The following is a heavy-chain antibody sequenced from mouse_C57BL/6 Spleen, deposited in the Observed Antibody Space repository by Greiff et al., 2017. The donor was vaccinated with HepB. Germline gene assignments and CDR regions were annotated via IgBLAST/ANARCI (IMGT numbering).Heavy chain of an antibody. CDR1: GYTFTDYE. D-gene: IGHD2-3*01. CDR3: RGEDGYYVGFAY. V-gene: IGHV1-15*01. CDR2: IDPETGGT. J-gene: IGHJ3*01. Sequence: QVQLQQSGAELVRPGASVTLSCKASGYTFTDYEMHWVKQTPVHGLEWIGAIDPETGGTAYNQKFKGKAILTADKSSSTAYMELRSLTSEDSAVYYCRGEDGYYVGFAYWGQGTLVTVSA.